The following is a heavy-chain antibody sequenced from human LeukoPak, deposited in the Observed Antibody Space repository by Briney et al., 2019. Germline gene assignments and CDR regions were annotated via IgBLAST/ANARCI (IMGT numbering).Heavy chain of an antibody. CDR3: ARGGSYNWNDVWDY. CDR1: GFTFSSYE. J-gene: IGHJ4*02. V-gene: IGHV3-48*03. D-gene: IGHD1-1*01. CDR2: ISSSGNTI. Sequence: GGSLRLSCAASGFTFSSYEMNWVRQAPGKGLEWVSYISSSGNTIYYADSVKGRFTISRDNAKNSLYLQMNSLRAEDTAVYYCARGGSYNWNDVWDYWGQRTLVTVSS.